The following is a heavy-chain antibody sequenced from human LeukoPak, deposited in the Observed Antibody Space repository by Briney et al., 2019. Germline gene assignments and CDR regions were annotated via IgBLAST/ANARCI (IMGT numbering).Heavy chain of an antibody. CDR1: GFTFSNAW. V-gene: IGHV3-74*01. CDR2: INGDGSRT. D-gene: IGHD3-3*01. J-gene: IGHJ5*02. CDR3: ARDFGAPAP. Sequence: GGSLRLSCATSGFTFSNAWMSWVRQAPGKGLVWVSRINGDGSRTNYADSVKGRFTISRDNAKNTLYLQMSILRVEDTALYYCARDFGAPAPWGQGTLVTVSS.